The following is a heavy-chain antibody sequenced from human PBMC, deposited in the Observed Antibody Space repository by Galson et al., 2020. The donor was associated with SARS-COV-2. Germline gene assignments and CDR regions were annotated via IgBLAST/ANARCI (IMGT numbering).Heavy chain of an antibody. D-gene: IGHD3-22*01. CDR2: ISSSSSYI. V-gene: IGHV3-21*01. J-gene: IGHJ4*02. CDR1: GFTFSSYS. Sequence: GESLKISCAASGFTFSSYSMNWVRQAPGKGLEWVSSISSSSSYIYYADSVKGRFTISRDNAKNSLYLQMNSLRAEDTAVYYCARELSYYDSSGYYSGPFDYWGQGTLVTVSS. CDR3: ARELSYYDSSGYYSGPFDY.